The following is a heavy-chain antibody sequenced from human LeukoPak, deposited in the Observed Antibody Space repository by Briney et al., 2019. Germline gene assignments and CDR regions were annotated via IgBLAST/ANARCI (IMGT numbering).Heavy chain of an antibody. J-gene: IGHJ4*02. D-gene: IGHD1-26*01. V-gene: IGHV3-23*01. CDR3: AKGIESSGSYYTCFDY. CDR1: GFTFSSYA. CDR2: ISGSGGST. Sequence: TGGSLGLSCAASGFTFSSYAMSWVRQAPGKGLEWVSGISGSGGSTYYADSVEGRFTISRDNSKNTLYLQMNSLRAEDTAVYYCAKGIESSGSYYTCFDYWGQGTLVTVSS.